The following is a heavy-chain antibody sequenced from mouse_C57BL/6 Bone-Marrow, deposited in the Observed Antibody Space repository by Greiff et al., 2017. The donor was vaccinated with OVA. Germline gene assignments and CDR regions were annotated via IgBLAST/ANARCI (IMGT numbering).Heavy chain of an antibody. Sequence: QVQLQQSGPELVKPGASVKLSCKASGYTFTSYDINWVKQRPGQGLEWIGWIYHRDGSTKYNEKFKGKATLNVDTSSSTAYMELHSLTSEDSAVYFCARDWMTRWYFDVWGTGTTVTVSS. CDR1: GYTFTSYD. D-gene: IGHD2-13*01. CDR2: IYHRDGST. J-gene: IGHJ1*03. V-gene: IGHV1-85*01. CDR3: ARDWMTRWYFDV.